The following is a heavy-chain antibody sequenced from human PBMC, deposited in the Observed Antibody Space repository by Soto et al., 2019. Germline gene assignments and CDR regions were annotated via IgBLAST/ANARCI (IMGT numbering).Heavy chain of an antibody. V-gene: IGHV4-39*01. D-gene: IGHD2-21*01. Sequence: PSETLSLTCTVSGGSISSSSYYWGWIRQPPGKGLEWIGSIYYSGSTYYNPSLKSRVTISVDTSKNQFSLKLSSVTAADTAVYYCASVFDEYYFDYWGQGTLVTVSS. CDR1: GGSISSSSYY. CDR2: IYYSGST. CDR3: ASVFDEYYFDY. J-gene: IGHJ4*02.